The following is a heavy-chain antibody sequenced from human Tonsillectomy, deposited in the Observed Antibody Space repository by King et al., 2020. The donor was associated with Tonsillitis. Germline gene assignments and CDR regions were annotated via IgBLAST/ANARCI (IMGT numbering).Heavy chain of an antibody. CDR1: GGSFSGYY. J-gene: IGHJ5*02. V-gene: IGHV4-34*01. D-gene: IGHD3-10*01. CDR3: ARGWEYYYGSGSYSPANWFDP. Sequence: VQLQQWGAGLLKPSETLSLTCAVYGGSFSGYYWTWIRQPPGKGLEWIGEINHSGSTNYNPSLKSRVTISVDTSKNQFSLKRSSVTAADTAVYYCARGWEYYYGSGSYSPANWFDPWGQGTLVTVSS. CDR2: INHSGST.